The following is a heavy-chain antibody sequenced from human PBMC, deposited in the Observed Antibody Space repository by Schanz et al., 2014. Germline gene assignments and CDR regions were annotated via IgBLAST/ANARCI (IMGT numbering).Heavy chain of an antibody. J-gene: IGHJ3*01. Sequence: EVQLVESGGGLVKPGGSLRLSCAASGFTFSKAWMSWVRQAPGKGLEWVSTVYMSAASTRYADSVKGRFIISRDSSKNTLFLQMNSLRADDTAIYFCARDEGRDGYNLAFDVWGQGTLVTVSS. CDR1: GFTFSKAW. D-gene: IGHD2-21*01. V-gene: IGHV3-23*04. CDR3: ARDEGRDGYNLAFDV. CDR2: VYMSAAST.